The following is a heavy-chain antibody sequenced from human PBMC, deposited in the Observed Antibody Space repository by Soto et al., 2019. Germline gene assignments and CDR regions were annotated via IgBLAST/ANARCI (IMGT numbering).Heavy chain of an antibody. CDR1: GFTFSSYD. D-gene: IGHD5-12*01. V-gene: IGHV3-13*04. J-gene: IGHJ4*02. Sequence: PGGSLRLSCAASGFTFSSYDMHWVRQPTGKVLEWVSAIGTAGDTYYPDSVKGRFTISRDNSKNTLFLQMNSLRVEDTAIYYCAKDVRPDGYWDLDYWGQGTLVTVSS. CDR2: IGTAGDT. CDR3: AKDVRPDGYWDLDY.